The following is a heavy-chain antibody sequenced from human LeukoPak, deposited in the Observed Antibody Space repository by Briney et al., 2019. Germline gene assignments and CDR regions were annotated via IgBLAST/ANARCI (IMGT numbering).Heavy chain of an antibody. D-gene: IGHD2-15*01. CDR3: ARDLSATRHYYYYYYMDV. CDR2: ISAYNGNT. V-gene: IGHV1-18*01. Sequence: GASVKVSCKASGYTFTSYGISWVRQAPGQGLEWMGWISAYNGNTNYAQKLQGRVTMTTDTSTSTAYMELRSLRSDDTAVYYCARDLSATRHYYYYYYMDVWGKGTTVTISS. CDR1: GYTFTSYG. J-gene: IGHJ6*03.